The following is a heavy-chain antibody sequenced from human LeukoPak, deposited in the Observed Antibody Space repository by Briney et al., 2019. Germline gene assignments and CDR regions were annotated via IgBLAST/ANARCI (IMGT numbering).Heavy chain of an antibody. CDR2: IYHSGST. J-gene: IGHJ4*02. CDR3: ARGLYYYDSSGYYY. Sequence: SQTLSLTCAVSGGSISSGGYSWSWIRQPPGKGLEWIGYIYHSGSTYYNPSFKSRVTISVDRSKNQFSLKLSSVTAADTAVYYCARGLYYYDSSGYYYWGQGTLVTVSS. D-gene: IGHD3-22*01. V-gene: IGHV4-30-2*01. CDR1: GGSISSGGYS.